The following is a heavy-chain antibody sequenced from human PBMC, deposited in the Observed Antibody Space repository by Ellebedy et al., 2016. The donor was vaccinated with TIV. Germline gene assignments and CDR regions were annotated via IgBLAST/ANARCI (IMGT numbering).Heavy chain of an antibody. D-gene: IGHD1-26*01. CDR1: GYTFTSYG. J-gene: IGHJ4*02. CDR2: ISAYNGNT. Sequence: ASVKVSXKASGYTFTSYGISWVRQAPGQGLEWMGWISAYNGNTNYAQKLQGRVTMTTDTSTSTAYMELRSLRSDDTAVYYCARDEVGATSFDYWGQGTLVTVSS. V-gene: IGHV1-18*01. CDR3: ARDEVGATSFDY.